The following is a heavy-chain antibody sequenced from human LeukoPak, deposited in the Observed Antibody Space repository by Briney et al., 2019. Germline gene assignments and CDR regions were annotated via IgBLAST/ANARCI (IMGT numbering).Heavy chain of an antibody. CDR3: ARGDFWSGYYTQKLGYYYGMDV. Sequence: GSLRLSCAASGFTFSSYGMHWVRQAPGKGLEWVAVIWYDGSNKYYADSVKGRFTISRDNSKNTLYLQMNSLRAEDTAVYYCARGDFWSGYYTQKLGYYYGMDVWGQGTTVTVSS. CDR1: GFTFSSYG. D-gene: IGHD3-3*01. CDR2: IWYDGSNK. V-gene: IGHV3-33*01. J-gene: IGHJ6*02.